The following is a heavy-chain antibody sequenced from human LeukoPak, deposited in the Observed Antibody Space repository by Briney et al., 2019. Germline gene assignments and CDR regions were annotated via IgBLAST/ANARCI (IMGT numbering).Heavy chain of an antibody. CDR3: AKSGGGQLLPEIYYYYYMDV. D-gene: IGHD1-14*01. V-gene: IGHV3-30*02. J-gene: IGHJ6*03. CDR1: GFTFSSYG. CDR2: IRYDGSNK. Sequence: GGSLRLSCAASGFTFSSYGMHWVRQAPGKGLEWVAFIRYDGSNKYYADSVKGRFTISRDNSKNTLYLQMNSLRAEDTAVYYCAKSGGGQLLPEIYYYYYMDVWGKGTTVTVSS.